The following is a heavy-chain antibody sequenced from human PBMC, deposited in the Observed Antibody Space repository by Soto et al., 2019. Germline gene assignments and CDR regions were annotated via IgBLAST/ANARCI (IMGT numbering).Heavy chain of an antibody. Sequence: QVQLVESGGGVVQPGRSLRLSCAASGFTFSSYAMHWVRQAPGKGLEWVAVISYDGSNKYYADSVKGRFTISRDNSKNTLYLQMNSLRAEDTAVYYCARDKVHNSSGWYSSYYYYGMDVWGQGTTVTVSS. J-gene: IGHJ6*02. CDR1: GFTFSSYA. V-gene: IGHV3-30-3*01. D-gene: IGHD6-19*01. CDR2: ISYDGSNK. CDR3: ARDKVHNSSGWYSSYYYYGMDV.